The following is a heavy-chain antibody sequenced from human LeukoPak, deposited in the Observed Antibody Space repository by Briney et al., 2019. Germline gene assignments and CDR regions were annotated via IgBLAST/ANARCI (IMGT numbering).Heavy chain of an antibody. D-gene: IGHD2-15*01. Sequence: ASVKVSCKASGYTFTDYYMHWVRQAPGQGLEWMGWIDPNSGDTNYAQKFQGRVTMTRDTSISTAYMELSRLRSDDTAVYYCARAGGYCGRISCPYYFDYWGQGSLVAVSS. J-gene: IGHJ4*02. CDR3: ARAGGYCGRISCPYYFDY. CDR2: IDPNSGDT. CDR1: GYTFTDYY. V-gene: IGHV1-2*02.